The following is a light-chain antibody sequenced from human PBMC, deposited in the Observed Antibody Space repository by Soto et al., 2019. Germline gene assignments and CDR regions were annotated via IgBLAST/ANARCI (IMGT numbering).Light chain of an antibody. CDR3: QHYDSYPHT. CDR1: QSIRTW. CDR2: DAS. V-gene: IGKV1-5*01. Sequence: DIQMTQSPSTLSASVGDRVTITCRASQSIRTWLAWYKQRPGKVPELLLYDASDLHSGAPSRFSGSGSGTEFSLTISSLQPDDFATYYCQHYDSYPHTFGQVTKVDIK. J-gene: IGKJ2*01.